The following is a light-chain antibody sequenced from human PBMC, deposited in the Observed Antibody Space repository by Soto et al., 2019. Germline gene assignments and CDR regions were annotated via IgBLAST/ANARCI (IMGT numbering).Light chain of an antibody. CDR3: SSYTSSSTHWV. Sequence: QSVLTQPASVSGSPGQSITISCTGTSSDVGGYNYVSWYQQHPGKAPKIMIYEVNNRPSGVSNRFSGSKSGNTASLTISGLQAEDEADYYCSSYTSSSTHWVFGGGTKLTVL. CDR2: EVN. J-gene: IGLJ3*02. CDR1: SSDVGGYNY. V-gene: IGLV2-14*01.